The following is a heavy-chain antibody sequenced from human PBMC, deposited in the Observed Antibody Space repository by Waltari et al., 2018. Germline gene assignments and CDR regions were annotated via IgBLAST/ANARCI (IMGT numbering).Heavy chain of an antibody. V-gene: IGHV3-30*02. CDR3: AKVGGPGDTAMVRRVSYAFDI. J-gene: IGHJ3*02. CDR1: GFTFSSYG. D-gene: IGHD5-18*01. CDR2: IRYEGINK. Sequence: QVQLVESGGGVVQPGGSLRLSCAASGFTFSSYGMHWVRQAPGKGLEWVAFIRYEGINKDYADSVKGRVTISRDNSKNTLYLQMNSLRAEDTAVYYCAKVGGPGDTAMVRRVSYAFDIWGQGTMVTVSS.